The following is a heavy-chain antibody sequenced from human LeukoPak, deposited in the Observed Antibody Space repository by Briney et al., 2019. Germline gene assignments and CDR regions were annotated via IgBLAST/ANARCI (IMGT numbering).Heavy chain of an antibody. V-gene: IGHV4-34*01. Sequence: PSETLSLTCAVYGGSFSGYYWSWIRQPPGKGLEGIGEINHSGSTNYNPSLKSRVTISVDTSKNQFSLKLSSVTAADTAVYYCARGRRIAAAGTPLGDYWGQGTLVTVSS. J-gene: IGHJ4*02. D-gene: IGHD6-13*01. CDR3: ARGRRIAAAGTPLGDY. CDR1: GGSFSGYY. CDR2: INHSGST.